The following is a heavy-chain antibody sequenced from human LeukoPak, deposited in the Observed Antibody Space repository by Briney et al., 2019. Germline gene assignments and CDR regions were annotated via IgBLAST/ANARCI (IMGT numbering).Heavy chain of an antibody. D-gene: IGHD2-15*01. V-gene: IGHV4-30-4*01. J-gene: IGHJ5*02. CDR2: IYYSGST. CDR1: GGSISSGDYY. CDR3: ARRSGYCSGGSCYSWFDP. Sequence: SETLSLTCTVSGGSISSGDYYWSWIRQPPGKGLEWIGYIYYSGSTYYNPSLKSRVTISVDTSKNQFPLKLSSVTAADTAVYYCARRSGYCSGGSCYSWFDPWGQGTLVTVSS.